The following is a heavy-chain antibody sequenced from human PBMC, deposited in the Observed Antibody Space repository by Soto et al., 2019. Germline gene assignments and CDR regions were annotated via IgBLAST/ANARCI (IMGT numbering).Heavy chain of an antibody. J-gene: IGHJ6*02. CDR3: AREKDYYFNAMDV. CDR1: GGSINSHY. Sequence: SETLSLTCTVSGGSINSHYWTWIRQPAGKGLEWIGRIYSTGSTNYNPSLESRVTMSVDTSKNQFSLKLRSVTAADTAVYFCAREKDYYFNAMDVWGQXTTVTVSS. V-gene: IGHV4-4*07. CDR2: IYSTGST.